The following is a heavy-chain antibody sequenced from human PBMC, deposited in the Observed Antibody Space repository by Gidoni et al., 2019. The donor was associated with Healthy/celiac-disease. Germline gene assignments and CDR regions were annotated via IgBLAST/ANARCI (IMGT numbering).Heavy chain of an antibody. D-gene: IGHD6-13*01. V-gene: IGHV1-46*01. Sequence: QVQLVQPGAEVNTPGASVKVSCKASGYTFTSYHMHWVRQSPGQGLEWMGITNPSGGSTSYAQKCQGRVTMTRDTSTSTVYMELSSLRSEDADVYYCASQKGSSWYYYYYYMDVWGKGTTVTVSS. J-gene: IGHJ6*03. CDR3: ASQKGSSWYYYYYYMDV. CDR1: GYTFTSYH. CDR2: TNPSGGST.